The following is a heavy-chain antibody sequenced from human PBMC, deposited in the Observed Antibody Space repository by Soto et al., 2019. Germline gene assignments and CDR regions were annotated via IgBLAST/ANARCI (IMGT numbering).Heavy chain of an antibody. CDR2: ISSSSSTI. D-gene: IGHD6-6*01. J-gene: IGHJ3*02. CDR3: ARDRGIAARPRVGDAFDI. V-gene: IGHV3-48*04. Sequence: GGSLRLSCAASGFTFSSYSMNWVRQAPGKGLEWVSYISSSSSTIYYADSVKGRFTISRDNAKNSLYLQMNSLRAEDTAVYYCARDRGIAARPRVGDAFDIWGQGTMVTVSS. CDR1: GFTFSSYS.